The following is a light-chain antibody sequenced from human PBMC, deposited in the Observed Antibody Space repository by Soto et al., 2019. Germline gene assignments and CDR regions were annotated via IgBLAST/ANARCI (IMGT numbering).Light chain of an antibody. CDR1: QTISSN. J-gene: IGKJ5*01. CDR3: QQYGSSPPIT. CDR2: GAS. V-gene: IGKV3-15*01. Sequence: IVMTQAPATLSVSPGERAPLSCRASQTISSNLAWYQQKPGQAPRLLIYGASTRATGIPARFSGSGSGTDFTLTISRLEPEDFAVYYCQQYGSSPPITFGQGTRLEIK.